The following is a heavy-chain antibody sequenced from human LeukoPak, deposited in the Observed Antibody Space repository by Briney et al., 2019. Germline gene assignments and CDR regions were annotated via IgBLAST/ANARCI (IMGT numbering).Heavy chain of an antibody. V-gene: IGHV3-48*01. CDR1: GFTFRSYS. Sequence: PGGSLRLSCAASGFTFRSYSMNWVRQAPGKGLEWVSYISSSSIIINYADSVKGRFTISRDNAKNSLNLQMNSLRAEDTAVYHCARTLLLDFGEFEEPAFDYWGQGILVAVSS. D-gene: IGHD3-10*01. J-gene: IGHJ4*02. CDR2: ISSSSIII. CDR3: ARTLLLDFGEFEEPAFDY.